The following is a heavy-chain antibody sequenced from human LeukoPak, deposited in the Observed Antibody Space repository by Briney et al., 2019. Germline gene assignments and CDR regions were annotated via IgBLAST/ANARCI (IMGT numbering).Heavy chain of an antibody. Sequence: GGSLRLSCAASGFTFNNYVMSWVRQAPGKGLEWVSAISGSGGTTYYADSVKGRFTISRDNSKNTLYLQMSSLRAEDTALYYCAKTEGILVAAASFDYWGQGTLVTVSS. D-gene: IGHD6-19*01. J-gene: IGHJ4*02. CDR1: GFTFNNYV. CDR2: ISGSGGTT. V-gene: IGHV3-23*01. CDR3: AKTEGILVAAASFDY.